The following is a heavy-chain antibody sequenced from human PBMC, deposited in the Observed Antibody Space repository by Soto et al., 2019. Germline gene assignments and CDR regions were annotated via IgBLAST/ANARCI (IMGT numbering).Heavy chain of an antibody. CDR3: ARGGIAEAPTPYYYYGMDV. Sequence: VSLSVSSAASGFTFSSYCMSWVRQAPGKGLEWVANIKQDGSEKYYVDSVKGRFTISRDNAKNSLYLQMNSLRAEDTAVYYCARGGIAEAPTPYYYYGMDVWGQGTTVTVSS. CDR1: GFTFSSYC. CDR2: IKQDGSEK. J-gene: IGHJ6*02. V-gene: IGHV3-7*03. D-gene: IGHD6-13*01.